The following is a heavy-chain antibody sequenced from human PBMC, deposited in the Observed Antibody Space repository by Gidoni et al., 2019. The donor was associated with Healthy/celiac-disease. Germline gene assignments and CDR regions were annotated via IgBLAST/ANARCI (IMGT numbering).Heavy chain of an antibody. CDR3: ARDPGGY. Sequence: QVQLQESGPGLVKPSQTLSLTCTVSGGSISSGSYYWSWIRQPAGKGLEWIGRIYTSGSTNYNPSLKSRVTISGDTSKNQFSLKLSSVTAADTAVYYCARDPGGYWGQGTLVTVSS. CDR2: IYTSGST. D-gene: IGHD3-16*01. J-gene: IGHJ4*02. V-gene: IGHV4-61*02. CDR1: GGSISSGSYY.